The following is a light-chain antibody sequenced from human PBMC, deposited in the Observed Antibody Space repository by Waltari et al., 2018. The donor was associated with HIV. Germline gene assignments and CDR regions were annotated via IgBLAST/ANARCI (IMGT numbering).Light chain of an antibody. Sequence: DIQMTQSPSSLSASVRDRVPIPCRASQHISTTLNSYQQTPGKAPKLLIFGASLLQSGVPSRFTASGSGTDFTLTINSLQPEDFATYFCQQTYETVVSFGGGTKVDIK. CDR3: QQTYETVVS. J-gene: IGKJ4*01. CDR1: QHISTT. CDR2: GAS. V-gene: IGKV1-39*01.